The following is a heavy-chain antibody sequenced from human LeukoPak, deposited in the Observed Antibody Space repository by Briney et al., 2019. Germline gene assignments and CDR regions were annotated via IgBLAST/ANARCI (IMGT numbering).Heavy chain of an antibody. D-gene: IGHD2-15*01. CDR3: ARSVGYCSGGSCYAGIFDY. Sequence: SETLSLTCTVSGGSISSYYWSWPRQPPGKGLEWIGYIYYSGSTNYNPSLKSRVTISVDTSKNQFSLKLSSVTAADTAVYYCARSVGYCSGGSCYAGIFDYWGQGTLVTVSS. J-gene: IGHJ4*02. V-gene: IGHV4-59*01. CDR2: IYYSGST. CDR1: GGSISSYY.